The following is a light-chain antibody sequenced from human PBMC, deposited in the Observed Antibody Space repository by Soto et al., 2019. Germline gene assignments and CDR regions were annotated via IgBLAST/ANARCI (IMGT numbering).Light chain of an antibody. J-gene: IGLJ2*01. CDR1: SSDIGGYKY. CDR3: TSYTSDTTVI. CDR2: EVI. Sequence: QSALTQPASVSGSPGQSITISCTGTSSDIGGYKYVSWYQQHPGKAPKLRIYEVINRPSGVSNRFFGSKSGNTASLTISGLQAEDEADYYCTSYTSDTTVIFGGGTKPTVL. V-gene: IGLV2-14*01.